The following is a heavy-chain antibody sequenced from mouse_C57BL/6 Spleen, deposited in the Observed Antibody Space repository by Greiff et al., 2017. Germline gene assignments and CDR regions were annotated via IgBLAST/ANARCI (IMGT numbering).Heavy chain of an antibody. CDR3: ARGYGYYGYFDV. CDR2: ISSGSSTI. V-gene: IGHV5-17*01. J-gene: IGHJ1*03. Sequence: EVQRVESGGGLVKPGGSLKLSCAASGFTFSDYGMHWVRQSPEKGLEWVAYISSGSSTIYYADTVKGRLTLSRDNAKNTPFLHMTSLRSEDTAMYYCARGYGYYGYFDVWGTGTTVTDS. D-gene: IGHD2-2*01. CDR1: GFTFSDYG.